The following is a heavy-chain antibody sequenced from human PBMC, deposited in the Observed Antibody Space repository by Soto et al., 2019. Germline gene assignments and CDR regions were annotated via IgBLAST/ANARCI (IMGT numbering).Heavy chain of an antibody. CDR3: AKSLGVQLWSNFDY. J-gene: IGHJ4*02. D-gene: IGHD5-18*01. Sequence: QVQLVESGGGVVQPGRSLRLSCAASGFTFSSYGMHWVRQAQGKGLEWVAVISYDGSNKYYADSVKGRFTISRDNSKNTLYLQMNSLRAEDTAVYYCAKSLGVQLWSNFDYWGQGTLVTVSS. CDR1: GFTFSSYG. V-gene: IGHV3-30*18. CDR2: ISYDGSNK.